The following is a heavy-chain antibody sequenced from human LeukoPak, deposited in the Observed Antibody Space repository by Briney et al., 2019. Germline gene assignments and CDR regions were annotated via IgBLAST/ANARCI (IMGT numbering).Heavy chain of an antibody. Sequence: SETLSLTCTVSGGSITSYYWNWIRQPAGKGLEWIGRMSINGGTNYNPSLNSRVTMSVDTSKNHFSLKLSSVTAADTAVYCCAREGRGSAWPLFDYWGQGTLVTVSS. CDR3: AREGRGSAWPLFDY. D-gene: IGHD6-19*01. J-gene: IGHJ4*02. V-gene: IGHV4-4*07. CDR2: MSINGGT. CDR1: GGSITSYY.